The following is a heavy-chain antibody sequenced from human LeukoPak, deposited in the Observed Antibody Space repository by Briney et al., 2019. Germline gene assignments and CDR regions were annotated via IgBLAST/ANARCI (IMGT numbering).Heavy chain of an antibody. J-gene: IGHJ3*02. CDR3: AKSTNWGSISDGFDI. CDR1: GYTFTAYY. V-gene: IGHV1-2*02. Sequence: ASVKVSCKASGYTFTAYYMHWVRQAPGQGLEWMGWINPNSGGANYAQKFQGRVTMTRDTSISTVYMELTRLRSDDTAMYYCAKSTNWGSISDGFDIWGQGTMVTVAS. CDR2: INPNSGGA. D-gene: IGHD7-27*01.